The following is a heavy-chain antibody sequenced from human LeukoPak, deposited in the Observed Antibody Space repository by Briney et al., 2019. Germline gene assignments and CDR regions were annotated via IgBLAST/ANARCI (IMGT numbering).Heavy chain of an antibody. CDR2: INHSGST. V-gene: IGHV4-34*01. CDR3: ASGPPPSSSWYFRHNNWFDP. J-gene: IGHJ5*02. D-gene: IGHD6-13*01. CDR1: GGSFSGYY. Sequence: PSETLSLTCAVYGGSFSGYYWSWIRQPPGKGLEWIGEINHSGSTNYNPSLKSRVTISVDTSKNQFSLKLSSVTAADTAVYYCASGPPPSSSWYFRHNNWFDPWGQGTLVTVSS.